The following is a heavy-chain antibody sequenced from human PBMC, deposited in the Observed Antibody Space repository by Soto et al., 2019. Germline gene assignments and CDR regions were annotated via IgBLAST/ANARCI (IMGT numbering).Heavy chain of an antibody. V-gene: IGHV3-66*01. CDR3: ARGGQGAAGSGWFDA. D-gene: IGHD6-13*01. CDR2: IYTDGST. Sequence: EVQLVDSGGGLVQPGGSLRLSCAASGFTVSDKYMNWVRQAPGKGLEWVSVIYTDGSTYYPDSVKGRFIISRDNSKNTLDLQMNSLRVEDTAVYYCARGGQGAAGSGWFDAWGQGTLVTVSS. CDR1: GFTVSDKY. J-gene: IGHJ5*02.